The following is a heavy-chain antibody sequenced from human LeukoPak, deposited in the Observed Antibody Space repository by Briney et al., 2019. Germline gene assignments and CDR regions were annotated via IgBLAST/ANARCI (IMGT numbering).Heavy chain of an antibody. J-gene: IGHJ4*02. Sequence: SETLSLTCTVSRGSISVYYWSWIRQPPGKGLEWIGYIYYSGSTNYNPSLKSRVTISVDTSKNQFSLKLSSVTAADTAVYYCASVAPNDAVMVYWGQGTLVTVSS. D-gene: IGHD1-1*01. CDR1: RGSISVYY. CDR3: ASVAPNDAVMVY. V-gene: IGHV4-59*01. CDR2: IYYSGST.